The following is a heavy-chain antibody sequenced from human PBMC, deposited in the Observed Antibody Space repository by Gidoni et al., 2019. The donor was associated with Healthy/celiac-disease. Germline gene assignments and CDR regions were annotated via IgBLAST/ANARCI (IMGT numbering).Heavy chain of an antibody. D-gene: IGHD4-17*01. CDR2: IKSKTDGGTT. CDR1: GFTFSNAW. J-gene: IGHJ3*02. V-gene: IGHV3-15*01. Sequence: EVQLVESGGGLVKPGGSLRLSGAASGFTFSNAWMSWVRQAPGKGLEWVGRIKSKTDGGTTDYAAPVKGRFTISRDDSKNTLYLQMNSLKTEDTAVYYCTTLETTVTTSDAFDIWGQGTMVTVSS. CDR3: TTLETTVTTSDAFDI.